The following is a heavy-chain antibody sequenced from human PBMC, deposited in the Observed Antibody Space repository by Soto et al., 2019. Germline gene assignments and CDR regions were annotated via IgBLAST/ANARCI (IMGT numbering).Heavy chain of an antibody. CDR1: GFTFSSYG. Sequence: QVQLVESGGGVVQPGRSLRLSCAASGFTFSSYGMHWVRQAPGKGLEWVAVISYDGSNKYYADSVKSRFTISRDNSKKSLYLQLECLIAEQTAVQYSANGPAIVGVPVAMSFYFATDDWGQGTTVTVS. V-gene: IGHV3-30*18. CDR2: ISYDGSNK. D-gene: IGHD2-2*01. CDR3: ANGPAIVGVPVAMSFYFATDD. J-gene: IGHJ6*02.